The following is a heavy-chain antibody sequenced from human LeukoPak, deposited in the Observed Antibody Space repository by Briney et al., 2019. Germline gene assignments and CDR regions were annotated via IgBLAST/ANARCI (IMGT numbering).Heavy chain of an antibody. D-gene: IGHD6-6*01. J-gene: IGHJ3*02. CDR3: ARELLTARSEDAFDI. CDR2: INPSSGGA. CDR1: GYTFTGYY. Sequence: GASVKVSCKASGYTFTGYYMHWVRQAPGQGLEWVGWINPSSGGANYAQKFQGRVTITADKSTSTAYMELSSLRSEDTAVYYCARELLTARSEDAFDIWGQGTMVTVSS. V-gene: IGHV1-2*02.